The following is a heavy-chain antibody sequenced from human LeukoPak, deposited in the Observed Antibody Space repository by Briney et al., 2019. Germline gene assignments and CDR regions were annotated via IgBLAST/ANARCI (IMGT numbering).Heavy chain of an antibody. CDR1: GYTFTSYG. Sequence: GASVKVSCKASGYTFTSYGISWVRQAPGQGLEWMGWISAYNGNTNYAQKFKGRVSMTRNTSISTAYMQQSSLRSEDTAVYYCAILFRGGIVVVGNFWGQGTLVTVSS. D-gene: IGHD6-19*01. CDR3: AILFRGGIVVVGNF. V-gene: IGHV1-18*01. J-gene: IGHJ4*02. CDR2: ISAYNGNT.